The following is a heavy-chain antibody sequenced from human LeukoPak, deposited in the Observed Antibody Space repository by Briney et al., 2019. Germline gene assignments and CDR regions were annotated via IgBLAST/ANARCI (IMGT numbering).Heavy chain of an antibody. Sequence: GGSLRLSCAASGFTVSSNYMSWVRQAPGKGLEWVSVIYSGGSTYYADSVKGRFTISRDNSKNTLYLQMNSLRAEDTAVYYCARVQLVDYYYYSYMDVWGKGTTVTVSS. J-gene: IGHJ6*03. V-gene: IGHV3-53*01. D-gene: IGHD6-6*01. CDR1: GFTVSSNY. CDR2: IYSGGST. CDR3: ARVQLVDYYYYSYMDV.